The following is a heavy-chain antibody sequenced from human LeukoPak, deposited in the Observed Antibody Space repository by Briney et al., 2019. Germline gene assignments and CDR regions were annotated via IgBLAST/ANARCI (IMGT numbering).Heavy chain of an antibody. D-gene: IGHD6-19*01. CDR3: AGSAGYSSGWAQRFDY. J-gene: IGHJ4*02. CDR2: IYHSGST. Sequence: SETLSLTCAVSGYSISSGYYWGWIRQPPGKGLEWIGSIYHSGSTYYNPSLKSRVTISVDTSKNQFSLKLSSVTAADTAVYYCAGSAGYSSGWAQRFDYWGQGTLVTVSS. V-gene: IGHV4-38-2*01. CDR1: GYSISSGYY.